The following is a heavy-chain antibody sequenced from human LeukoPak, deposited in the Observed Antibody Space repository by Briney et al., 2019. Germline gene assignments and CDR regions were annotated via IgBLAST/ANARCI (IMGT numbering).Heavy chain of an antibody. J-gene: IGHJ6*02. D-gene: IGHD6-13*01. CDR2: IYYSGST. V-gene: IGHV4-39*07. CDR1: GGSISSSSYY. Sequence: SETLSLTCTVSGGSISSSSYYWGWIRQPPGKGLEWIGSIYYSGSTYYNPSLKSRVTISVDTSKNQFSLKLSSVTAADTAVYYCASRYTTPYSSSWYGSVDNGMDVWGQGTTVTVSS. CDR3: ASRYTTPYSSSWYGSVDNGMDV.